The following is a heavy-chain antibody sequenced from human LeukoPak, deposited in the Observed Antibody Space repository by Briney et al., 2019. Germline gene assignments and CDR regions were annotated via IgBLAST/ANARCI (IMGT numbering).Heavy chain of an antibody. Sequence: QPGGSLRLSCAASGFTFSSYEMNWVRQAPGKGLEWVSYISSSGSNIYYADSVKGRFTISRDNAKNSLYLQMNSLGAEDTAVYYCAALGITIIGGVWGKGTTVTISS. V-gene: IGHV3-48*03. CDR1: GFTFSSYE. D-gene: IGHD3-10*01. CDR3: AALGITIIGGV. J-gene: IGHJ6*04. CDR2: ISSSGSNI.